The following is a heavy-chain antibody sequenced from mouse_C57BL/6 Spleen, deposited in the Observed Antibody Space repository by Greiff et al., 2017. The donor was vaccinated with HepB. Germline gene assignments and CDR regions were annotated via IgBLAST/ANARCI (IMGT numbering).Heavy chain of an antibody. D-gene: IGHD1-1*01. CDR3: ARWHYYGSSYGAMDY. J-gene: IGHJ4*01. V-gene: IGHV1-4*01. CDR1: GYTFTSYT. Sequence: QVQLQQSGAELARPGASVKMSCKASGYTFTSYTMHWVKQRPGQGLEWIGYINPSSGYTKYNQKFKDKATLTADKSSSSAYMQLSSLTSEDSAVYYCARWHYYGSSYGAMDYWGQGTSVTVSS. CDR2: INPSSGYT.